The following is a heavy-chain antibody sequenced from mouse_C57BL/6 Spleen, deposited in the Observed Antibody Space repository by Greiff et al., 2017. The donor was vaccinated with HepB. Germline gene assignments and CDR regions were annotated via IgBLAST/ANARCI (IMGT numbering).Heavy chain of an antibody. D-gene: IGHD1-1*01. V-gene: IGHV1-74*01. J-gene: IGHJ4*01. Sequence: QVQLKQPGAELVKPGASVKVSCKASGYTFTSYWMHWVKQRPGQGLEWIGRIHPSDSDTNYNQKFKGKATLTVDKSSSTAYMQLSSLTSEDSAVYYCAIEGIYYYGSSLYYYAMDYWGQGTSVTVSS. CDR3: AIEGIYYYGSSLYYYAMDY. CDR1: GYTFTSYW. CDR2: IHPSDSDT.